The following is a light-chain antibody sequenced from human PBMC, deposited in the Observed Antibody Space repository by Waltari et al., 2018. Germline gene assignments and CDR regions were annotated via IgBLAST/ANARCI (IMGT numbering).Light chain of an antibody. J-gene: IGLJ2*01. CDR1: ESDVGAYDF. Sequence: QSALTQPASVSGSPGQSITISCSGPESDVGAYDFVPWYQQHPGKAPHLIIYEVSNRPSGISNRFSASKSGNTASLTISGLQAEDEADYYCSSCSYAPTTTVIFGGGTKVTVL. V-gene: IGLV2-14*01. CDR2: EVS. CDR3: SSCSYAPTTTVI.